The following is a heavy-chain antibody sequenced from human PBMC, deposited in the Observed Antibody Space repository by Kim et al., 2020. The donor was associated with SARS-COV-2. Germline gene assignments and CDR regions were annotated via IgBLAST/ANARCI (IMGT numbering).Heavy chain of an antibody. CDR2: ISAYNGNT. CDR3: ARDWGRVVELRLSVY. J-gene: IGHJ4*02. CDR1: GYTFTSYG. V-gene: IGHV1-18*01. Sequence: ASVKVSCKASGYTFTSYGISWVRQAPGQGLEWMGWISAYNGNTNYAQKLQGRVTMTTDTSTSTAYMELRSLRSDDTAVYYCARDWGRVVELRLSVYWGQGTLVTVSS. D-gene: IGHD1-7*01.